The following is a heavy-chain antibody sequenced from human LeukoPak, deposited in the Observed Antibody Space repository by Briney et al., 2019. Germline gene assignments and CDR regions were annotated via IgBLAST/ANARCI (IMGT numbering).Heavy chain of an antibody. CDR1: GFTFSSYA. CDR2: ISYDGSNK. V-gene: IGHV3-30*04. CDR3: AAGSAFDI. Sequence: GGSLRLSCAASGFTFSSYAMHWVRQAPGKGLEWVAVISYDGSNKYYADSVKGRFTISRDNSKNTLYLQMNSLRAEDTAVYYCAAGSAFDIWGQGTMVTVSS. J-gene: IGHJ3*02. D-gene: IGHD1-26*01.